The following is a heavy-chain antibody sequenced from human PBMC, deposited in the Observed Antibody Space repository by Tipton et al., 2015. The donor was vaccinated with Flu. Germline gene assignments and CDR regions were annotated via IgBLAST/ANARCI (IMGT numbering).Heavy chain of an antibody. CDR3: AIDDFGSSWYGY. CDR2: IYYAGGI. Sequence: TLSLTCTVSGGSISSYYWSWIRQSPGKGLEWIAYIYYAGGINYNPSLKSRATISVDTPRNQFSLKLSAVTAADTAIYYCAIDDFGSSWYGYWGQGSLVTVSS. CDR1: GGSISSYY. D-gene: IGHD6-13*01. J-gene: IGHJ4*02. V-gene: IGHV4-59*12.